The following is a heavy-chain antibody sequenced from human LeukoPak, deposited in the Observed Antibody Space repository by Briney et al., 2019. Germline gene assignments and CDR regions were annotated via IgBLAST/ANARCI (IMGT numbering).Heavy chain of an antibody. Sequence: SETLSLTCSVSGYSISSGYYWTFIRQPPGKGLEWIGGIYHTGHTFYNPSLKSRVTISVDTSKNQFSLKLSSVTAADTAVYYCARGRSNGWFYWGQGTLVTVSS. CDR2: IYHTGHT. J-gene: IGHJ4*02. CDR1: GYSISSGYY. CDR3: ARGRSNGWFY. V-gene: IGHV4-38-2*02. D-gene: IGHD2-8*01.